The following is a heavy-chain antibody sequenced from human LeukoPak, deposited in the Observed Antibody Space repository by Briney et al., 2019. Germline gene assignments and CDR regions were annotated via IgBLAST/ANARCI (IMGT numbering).Heavy chain of an antibody. Sequence: GRSLRLSRAASGFTFSSYAMHWVRQAPGKGLEWVAVISYDGSNKYYADSVKGRFTISRDNSKNTLYLQMNSLRAEDTAVYYCARDLVLLWFGELVDYWGQGTLVTVSS. J-gene: IGHJ4*02. D-gene: IGHD3-10*01. CDR1: GFTFSSYA. CDR2: ISYDGSNK. V-gene: IGHV3-30-3*01. CDR3: ARDLVLLWFGELVDY.